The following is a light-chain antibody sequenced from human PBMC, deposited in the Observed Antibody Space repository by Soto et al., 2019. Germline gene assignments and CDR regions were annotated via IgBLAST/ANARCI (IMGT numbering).Light chain of an antibody. J-gene: IGKJ1*01. V-gene: IGKV3-20*01. CDR1: QAISSTF. CDR3: QQYESSWT. CDR2: GAS. Sequence: EIVLTQSPGTLSLSPGERATLSCRASQAISSTFLAWCQHKPGQAPRVLIYGASRRATGIPDRFSGSGSGTDFTLTISRLEPEDFAVYYCQQYESSWTFGQGTKVEMK.